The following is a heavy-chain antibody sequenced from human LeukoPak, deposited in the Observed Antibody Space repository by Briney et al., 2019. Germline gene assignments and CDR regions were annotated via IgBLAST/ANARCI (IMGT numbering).Heavy chain of an antibody. Sequence: EASVKVSCKASGYTFTRFDINWVRQATGQGLEWMGWMNPNSGNTGYAQKFQGRVTITRNTSISTAYMELSSLRSEDTAVYYCTRGLILLSLRGFDPWGQGTLVTVSS. CDR1: GYTFTRFD. J-gene: IGHJ5*02. CDR2: MNPNSGNT. V-gene: IGHV1-8*03. D-gene: IGHD3-3*01. CDR3: TRGLILLSLRGFDP.